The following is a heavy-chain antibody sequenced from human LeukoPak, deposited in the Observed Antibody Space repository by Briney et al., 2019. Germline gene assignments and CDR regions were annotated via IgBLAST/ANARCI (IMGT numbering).Heavy chain of an antibody. CDR2: ISSSSSYI. CDR3: AKETDYYDSSGPHFQH. D-gene: IGHD3-22*01. CDR1: GFTFSSYS. Sequence: PGGSLRLSCAASGFTFSSYSMNWVRQAPGKGLEWVSSISSSSSYIYYADSVKGRFTISRDNSKNTLYLQMNSLRAEDTAVYYCAKETDYYDSSGPHFQHWGQGTLVTVSS. V-gene: IGHV3-21*04. J-gene: IGHJ1*01.